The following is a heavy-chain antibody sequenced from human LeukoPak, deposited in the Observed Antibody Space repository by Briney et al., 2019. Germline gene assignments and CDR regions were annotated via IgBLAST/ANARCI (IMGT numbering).Heavy chain of an antibody. CDR2: NNPNSGGT. CDR3: ARGPYDYPPPSYYYDSSGYPF. CDR1: GYTFTGYY. Sequence: ASVKVSCKASGYTFTGYYMHWVRQAPGQGLEWMGWNNPNSGGTNYAQKFQGRVTMTRDTSISTAYMELSRLRSDDTAVYYCARGPYDYPPPSYYYDSSGYPFWGQGTLVTVSS. J-gene: IGHJ4*02. V-gene: IGHV1-2*02. D-gene: IGHD3-22*01.